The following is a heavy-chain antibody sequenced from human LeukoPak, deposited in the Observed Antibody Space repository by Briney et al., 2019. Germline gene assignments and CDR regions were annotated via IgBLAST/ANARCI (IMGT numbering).Heavy chain of an antibody. J-gene: IGHJ4*02. D-gene: IGHD5-18*01. CDR2: ISGSGGST. CDR3: ARSTATATALNFDY. Sequence: GGSLRLSCAASGFTFSSYSMNWVRQAPGKGLEWVSAISGSGGSTYYADSVKGRFTISRDNSKNTLYLQMNSLRAEDTAVYYCARSTATATALNFDYWGQGTLVTVSS. V-gene: IGHV3-23*01. CDR1: GFTFSSYS.